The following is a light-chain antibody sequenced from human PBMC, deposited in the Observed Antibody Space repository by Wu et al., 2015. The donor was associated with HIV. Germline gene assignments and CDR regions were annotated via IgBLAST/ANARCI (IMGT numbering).Light chain of an antibody. CDR2: KAS. Sequence: DIQMTQSPSTLSASVGDRVTITCRASQSISGWLAWYQQKPGKAPTLLIYKASSLESGVPSRFSGSGSGTEFTLTISSLQPDDCATYYCQQYNSYSPYSFGQGTKVEIK. J-gene: IGKJ2*03. CDR1: QSISGW. V-gene: IGKV1-5*03. CDR3: QQYNSYSPYS.